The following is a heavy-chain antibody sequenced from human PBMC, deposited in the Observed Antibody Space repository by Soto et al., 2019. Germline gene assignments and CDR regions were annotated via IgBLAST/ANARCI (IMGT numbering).Heavy chain of an antibody. CDR2: ISGSGDNT. CDR3: AKGYYSGYDLAYFDY. V-gene: IGHV3-23*01. D-gene: IGHD5-12*01. Sequence: VQLFESEGGLVQPGGSLRLSCAASGFSFDDYAMTWVRQAAGKGLEWVSAISGSGDNTYYADSVKGRFTISRDNSKNTLYLQLNSLRAEDTAVYYCAKGYYSGYDLAYFDYWGQGTLVTVSS. J-gene: IGHJ4*02. CDR1: GFSFDDYA.